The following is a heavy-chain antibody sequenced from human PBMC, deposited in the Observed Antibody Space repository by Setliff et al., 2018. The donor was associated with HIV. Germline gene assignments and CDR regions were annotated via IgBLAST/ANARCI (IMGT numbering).Heavy chain of an antibody. D-gene: IGHD5-12*01. CDR3: AREDTLVATNVGYYYYYMDV. CDR1: GFTFTSHS. CDR2: ISGSGANT. V-gene: IGHV3-21*01. Sequence: PGGSLRLSCVTSGFTFTSHSMNWVRLRPGKGLEWVSLISGSGANTYYAESVKGRFTISRDNAKNSLYLQMNSLRAEDTAVYYCAREDTLVATNVGYYYYYMDVWGKGTTVTVSS. J-gene: IGHJ6*03.